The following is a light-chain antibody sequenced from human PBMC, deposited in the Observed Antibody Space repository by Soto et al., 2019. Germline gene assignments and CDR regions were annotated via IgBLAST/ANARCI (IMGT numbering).Light chain of an antibody. Sequence: EIVLTKSPGTLSLSPGEIATLTCTASQSVSSSYLAWYQQKPGQAPRLLIYDASNRATGIPARFSGSGSGTDFTLTISSLEPEDFALYYCQQRSNWPPFAFGPGTKVDIK. CDR1: QSVSSSY. CDR3: QQRSNWPPFA. J-gene: IGKJ3*01. CDR2: DAS. V-gene: IGKV3D-20*02.